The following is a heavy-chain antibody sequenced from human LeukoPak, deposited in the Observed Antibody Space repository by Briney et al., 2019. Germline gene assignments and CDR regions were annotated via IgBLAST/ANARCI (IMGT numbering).Heavy chain of an antibody. Sequence: GGSLRLSCAASGFTFSSYAMSWVRQAPGKGLEWVSAISGSGGSTYYADSVKGRFTISRDNSKSTLYLQMNSLRAEDTAVYYCAKDDYVWGSYPYWGQGTLVTVSS. CDR3: AKDDYVWGSYPY. V-gene: IGHV3-23*01. CDR2: ISGSGGST. J-gene: IGHJ4*02. D-gene: IGHD3-16*02. CDR1: GFTFSSYA.